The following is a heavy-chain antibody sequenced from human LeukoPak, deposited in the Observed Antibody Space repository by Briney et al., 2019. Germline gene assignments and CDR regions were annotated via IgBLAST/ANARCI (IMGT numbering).Heavy chain of an antibody. D-gene: IGHD3-22*01. J-gene: IGHJ4*02. Sequence: GGSLRLSCAASGFTFNTYWMIWVRQAPGKGLEWVANIDQGGSTKYYVDSLKGRFTISRDNSKNTLYLQMNSLRAEDTAIYYCAKDRPNYYESNGHYYRRDGDYWGQGTLVTVSS. CDR2: IDQGGSTK. V-gene: IGHV3-7*03. CDR1: GFTFNTYW. CDR3: AKDRPNYYESNGHYYRRDGDY.